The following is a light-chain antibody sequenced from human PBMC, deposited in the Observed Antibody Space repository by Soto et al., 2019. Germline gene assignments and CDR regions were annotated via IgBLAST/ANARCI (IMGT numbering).Light chain of an antibody. CDR1: QSVLYSSNNKNY. CDR2: WAS. CDR3: QHSYSTPGT. V-gene: IGKV4-1*01. J-gene: IGKJ1*01. Sequence: DIVMTQSPDSLAVSLGERATINCKSSQSVLYSSNNKNYLAWYQQKPGQPPKLLIYWASTRESGVPDRFSGRGSGTDSHLHIGSRQAEDVDFYSFQHSYSTPGTFAKGTKVET.